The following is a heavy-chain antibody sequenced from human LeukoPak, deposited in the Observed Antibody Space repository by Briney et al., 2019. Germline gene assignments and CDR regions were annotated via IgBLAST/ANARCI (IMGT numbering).Heavy chain of an antibody. CDR2: INHSGST. Sequence: SETLSLTCAVYGGSFSGYYWSWIRQPPGKGLEWIGEINHSGSTNYNPSLKSRVTISVDKSKNQFSLKLSSVTAADTAVYYCAKLYGSGTYYNYFHYWGQGTLVTVSS. CDR3: AKLYGSGTYYNYFHY. V-gene: IGHV4-34*01. J-gene: IGHJ4*02. CDR1: GGSFSGYY. D-gene: IGHD3-10*01.